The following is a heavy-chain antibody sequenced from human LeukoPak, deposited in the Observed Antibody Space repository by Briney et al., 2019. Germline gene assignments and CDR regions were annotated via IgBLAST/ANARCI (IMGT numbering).Heavy chain of an antibody. CDR2: ISSSGSTI. Sequence: PGGSLRLSCAASGFTFSSYEMNWVRQAPGQGLEWVSYISSSGSTIYYADSVKGRFTISRDNAKNSLYLQMNSLRAEDTAVYYCAKVMPYGSGSYGLVDYWGQGTLVTVSS. J-gene: IGHJ4*02. D-gene: IGHD3-10*01. V-gene: IGHV3-48*03. CDR1: GFTFSSYE. CDR3: AKVMPYGSGSYGLVDY.